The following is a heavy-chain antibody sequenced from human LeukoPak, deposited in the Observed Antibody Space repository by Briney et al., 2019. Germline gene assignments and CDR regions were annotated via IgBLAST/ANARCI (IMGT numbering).Heavy chain of an antibody. CDR3: AKDRRGYSFNFDY. D-gene: IGHD5-18*01. Sequence: GGTLRLSCSASGFTFSSHAMSWVRQAPGEGLEWVSAFTAGGINTYYADSVKGRFTISRDNAKNSLYLQMNSLRPEDTALYYCAKDRRGYSFNFDYWGQGTLVTVSS. V-gene: IGHV3-23*01. CDR1: GFTFSSHA. J-gene: IGHJ4*02. CDR2: FTAGGINT.